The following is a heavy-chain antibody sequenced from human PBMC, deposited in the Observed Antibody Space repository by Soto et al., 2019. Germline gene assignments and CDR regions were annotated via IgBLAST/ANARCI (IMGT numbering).Heavy chain of an antibody. CDR2: IDPSDSYT. Sequence: PGESLKISCKGSGYSFTSYWISWVRQMPGKGLEWMGRIDPSDSYTHYSPSFQGHVTISADKSISTAYLQWSSLKASDTAMYYCARQATMGRGVITSKPYCYGMDVWGQGTTVTVSS. CDR3: ARQATMGRGVITSKPYCYGMDV. J-gene: IGHJ6*02. CDR1: GYSFTSYW. D-gene: IGHD3-10*01. V-gene: IGHV5-10-1*01.